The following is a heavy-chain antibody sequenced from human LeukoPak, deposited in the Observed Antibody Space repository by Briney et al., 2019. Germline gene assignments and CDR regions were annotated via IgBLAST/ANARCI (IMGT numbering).Heavy chain of an antibody. CDR2: VYYSGKT. V-gene: IGHV4-59*01. CDR1: GDFISGYY. J-gene: IGHJ2*01. D-gene: IGHD6-13*01. Sequence: SETLSLTRTVSGDFISGYYWSWIRQSPGKGLDYIGYVYYSGKTNYNPSLRSRVTMSVDTSKNQFSLNLTSVTAADTAVYYCARVRWPGIAASGTRASWFFDLWGRGTLVTVSS. CDR3: ARVRWPGIAASGTRASWFFDL.